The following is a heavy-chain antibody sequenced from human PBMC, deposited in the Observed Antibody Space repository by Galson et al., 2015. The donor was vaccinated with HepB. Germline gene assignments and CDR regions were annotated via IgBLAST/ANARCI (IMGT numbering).Heavy chain of an antibody. CDR1: GFTFSSYG. J-gene: IGHJ4*02. CDR2: ISYDGSNK. Sequence: SLRLSCAASGFTFSSYGMHWVRQAPGKGLEWVAVISYDGSNKYYADSVKGRFTISRDNSKNTLYLQMNSLRAEDTAVYYCAKGGGYSGYGGIDYWGQGTLVTVSS. CDR3: AKGGGYSGYGGIDY. V-gene: IGHV3-30*18. D-gene: IGHD5-12*01.